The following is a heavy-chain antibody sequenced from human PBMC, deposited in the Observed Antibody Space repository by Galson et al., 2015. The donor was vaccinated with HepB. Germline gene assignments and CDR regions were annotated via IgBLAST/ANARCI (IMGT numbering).Heavy chain of an antibody. CDR3: AREATYYDFWSGYSHWFDP. CDR2: INPSGGST. CDR1: GYTFTSYY. D-gene: IGHD3-3*01. V-gene: IGHV1-46*01. Sequence: SVKVSCKASGYTFTSYYMHWVRQAPGQGLEWMGIINPSGGSTSYAQKFQGRVTMTRDTSTSTVYMELSSLRSEDTAVYYCAREATYYDFWSGYSHWFDPWGQGTLVTVSS. J-gene: IGHJ5*02.